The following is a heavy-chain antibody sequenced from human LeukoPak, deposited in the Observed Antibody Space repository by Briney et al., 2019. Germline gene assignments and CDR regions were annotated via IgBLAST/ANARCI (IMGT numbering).Heavy chain of an antibody. J-gene: IGHJ4*02. Sequence: GGSLRLSCAASGFTFSNAWMSWVRQAPEKGLEWVSTISGSGGNTYYADSVKGRFTIFRDNSKNTLYLQMNSLRAEDTAVYYCAKDRRSSWYLDYWGQGTLVTVSS. CDR3: AKDRRSSWYLDY. CDR2: ISGSGGNT. V-gene: IGHV3-23*01. D-gene: IGHD6-13*01. CDR1: GFTFSNAW.